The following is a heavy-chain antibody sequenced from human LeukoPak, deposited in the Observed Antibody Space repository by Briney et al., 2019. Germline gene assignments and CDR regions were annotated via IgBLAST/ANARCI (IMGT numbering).Heavy chain of an antibody. CDR3: AKGDFYDSSGYPYFDY. Sequence: GGSLRLSCAASGFTFSSYAMSWVRQAPGKGLEWVSAISGSGGSTYYADSVKGRFTISGDNSKNTLYLQMNSLRAEDTAVYYCAKGDFYDSSGYPYFDYWGQGTLVTVSS. CDR1: GFTFSSYA. CDR2: ISGSGGST. V-gene: IGHV3-23*01. D-gene: IGHD3-22*01. J-gene: IGHJ4*02.